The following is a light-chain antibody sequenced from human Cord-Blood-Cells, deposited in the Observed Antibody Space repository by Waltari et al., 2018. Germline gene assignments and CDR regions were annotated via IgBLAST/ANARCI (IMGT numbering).Light chain of an antibody. V-gene: IGLV6-57*03. CDR1: SGSIASNY. Sequence: NFMLTQPHSVSESPGKTVTISCTRSSGSIASNYVQWYQQRPGSAPTTVIYEDNQRPSGVPDRFSGSIDSSSNSASLTIFGLKTEDEADYYCQSYDSSNRVFGGGTKLTVL. J-gene: IGLJ2*01. CDR3: QSYDSSNRV. CDR2: EDN.